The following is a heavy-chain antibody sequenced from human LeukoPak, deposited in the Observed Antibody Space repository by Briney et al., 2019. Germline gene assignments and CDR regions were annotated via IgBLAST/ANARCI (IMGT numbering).Heavy chain of an antibody. CDR3: ARGRGSGTTYHI. J-gene: IGHJ4*02. V-gene: IGHV4-61*08. CDR1: GGSISSGGYY. CDR2: INHSGST. Sequence: SETLSLTCTVPGGSISSGGYYWSWIRQPPGKGLEWIGEINHSGSTNYNPSLESRVTMSVDTSKNQFSLKLSSVTAADTAVYYCARGRGSGTTYHIWGQGTLVTVSS. D-gene: IGHD3-10*01.